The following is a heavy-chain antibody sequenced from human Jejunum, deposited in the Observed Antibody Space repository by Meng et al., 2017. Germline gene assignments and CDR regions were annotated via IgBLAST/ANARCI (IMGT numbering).Heavy chain of an antibody. CDR3: ARVTMTRLFDY. Sequence: VHLQESGPGLVEPLGTLSFSCAVPGYFFRGENLWSWVRQPPGKGLEWIGEVFLSGSTYYNPSLKSRVTITLDESRNHVSLNLASVTAADTAVYYCARVTMTRLFDYWGQGMLVTVSS. CDR2: VFLSGST. V-gene: IGHV4-4*02. CDR1: GYFFRGENL. D-gene: IGHD6-6*01. J-gene: IGHJ4*02.